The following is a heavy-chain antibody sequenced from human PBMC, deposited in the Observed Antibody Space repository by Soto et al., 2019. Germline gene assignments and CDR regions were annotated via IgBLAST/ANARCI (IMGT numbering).Heavy chain of an antibody. Sequence: PGGSLRLSCAASGFTFSSYSMNWVRQAPGKGLEWVSSISSSSSYIYYADSVKGRFTISRDNAKNSLYLQMNSLRAEDTAVYYCARDGDSSGWLYYFDYWGQGTLVTVSS. CDR1: GFTFSSYS. CDR2: ISSSSSYI. D-gene: IGHD6-19*01. CDR3: ARDGDSSGWLYYFDY. J-gene: IGHJ4*02. V-gene: IGHV3-21*01.